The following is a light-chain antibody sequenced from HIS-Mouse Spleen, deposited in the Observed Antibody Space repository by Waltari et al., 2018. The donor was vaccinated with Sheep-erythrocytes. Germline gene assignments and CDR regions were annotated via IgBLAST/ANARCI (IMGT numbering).Light chain of an antibody. V-gene: IGKV1-12*01. CDR2: AAS. CDR3: XXANSFPXT. J-gene: IGKJ5*01. CDR1: QGISSW. Sequence: DIQMTQSPSSVSASVGDRVTITCRASQGISSWLAWYQQKPGKAPKLLIYAASSLQSGVPXXFSGSGSGTDFTLTISSLQPEDFATXXXXXANSFPXTFGQGTRLEIK.